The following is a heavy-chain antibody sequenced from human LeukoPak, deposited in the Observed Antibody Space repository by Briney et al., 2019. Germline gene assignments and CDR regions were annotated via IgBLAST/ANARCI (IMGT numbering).Heavy chain of an antibody. Sequence: GASVKVSCKASGYTFTGYYMHWVRQAPGQGLEWMGWINPNSGGTNYAQKFQGRVTMTRDTSISTAYMELSRLRSDDTAVYYCARAGITIFGVFDYWGQGTLVTVSS. CDR3: ARAGITIFGVFDY. CDR1: GYTFTGYY. CDR2: INPNSGGT. V-gene: IGHV1-2*02. J-gene: IGHJ4*02. D-gene: IGHD3-3*01.